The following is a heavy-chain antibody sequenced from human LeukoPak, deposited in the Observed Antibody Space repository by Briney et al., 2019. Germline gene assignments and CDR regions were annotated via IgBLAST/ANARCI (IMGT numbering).Heavy chain of an antibody. CDR1: GYTFTSYY. CDR3: ARRPRKGEYGSGSYYKKGDY. CDR2: INPSGGST. Sequence: ASVKVSCKASGYTFTSYYMHWVRQAPGRGLEWMGIINPSGGSTSYAQKFQGRVTMTRNTSISTAYMELSSLRSEDTAVYYCARRPRKGEYGSGSYYKKGDYWGQGTLVTVSS. V-gene: IGHV1-46*01. D-gene: IGHD3-10*01. J-gene: IGHJ4*02.